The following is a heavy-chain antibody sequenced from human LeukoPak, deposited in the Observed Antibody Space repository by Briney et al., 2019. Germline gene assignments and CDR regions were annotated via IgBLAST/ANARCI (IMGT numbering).Heavy chain of an antibody. Sequence: PSQTLSLTCSVSGGSISSGGYFWSWIRQPPGKGLEWIGYIYYSGSTYYNPSLKSRVTISVDTSRKQFSLKLSSVTAADTAVYYCARLLSGSGSYYFEYWGQGSLVTVSS. CDR3: ARLLSGSGSYYFEY. CDR1: GGSISSGGYF. J-gene: IGHJ4*02. V-gene: IGHV4-31*03. D-gene: IGHD3-10*01. CDR2: IYYSGST.